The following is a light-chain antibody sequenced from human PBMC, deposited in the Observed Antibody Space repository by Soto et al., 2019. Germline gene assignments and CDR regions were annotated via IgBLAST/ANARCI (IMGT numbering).Light chain of an antibody. J-gene: IGKJ1*01. CDR1: QSVSSSY. V-gene: IGKV3-20*01. CDR3: QHYGSSWT. CDR2: GAS. Sequence: IVLRQCPGTLSLSPGERATLSCRASQSVSSSYLAWYQQKPGQAPRLLIYGASSRATGIPDRFSGSGSGTDFTLTISRLEPEDFAVYYCQHYGSSWTFGQGTKVDIK.